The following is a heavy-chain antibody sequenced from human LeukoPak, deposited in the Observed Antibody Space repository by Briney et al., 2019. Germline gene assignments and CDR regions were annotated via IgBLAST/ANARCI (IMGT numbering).Heavy chain of an antibody. J-gene: IGHJ4*02. CDR3: ARDRRISTAGFTFDH. CDR2: INSGGGGT. V-gene: IGHV1-46*01. D-gene: IGHD6-13*01. Sequence: GASVKVSCKASGYTFTNHYIHWVRQAPGQGLEWMGMINSGGGGTGYAQKFQGRVTLTRDTSTSTVYMELSSLRSEDTAVYYCARDRRISTAGFTFDHWGQGTLVTVSS. CDR1: GYTFTNHY.